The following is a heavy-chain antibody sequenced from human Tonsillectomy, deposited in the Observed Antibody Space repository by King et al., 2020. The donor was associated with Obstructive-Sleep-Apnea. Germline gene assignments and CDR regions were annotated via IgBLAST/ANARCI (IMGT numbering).Heavy chain of an antibody. CDR1: TFTFDDYA. Sequence: VQLVESGGGLVQPGRSLRLSCAASTFTFDDYAMHWVRQPPGKGLEWVSGISWNSGSIGYADSVKGRFTISRDNAKNSLYLEMNSLRAEDTALDYCANDISGVISTSVAGYYHYGMDVWGQGTTVTVSS. J-gene: IGHJ6*02. V-gene: IGHV3-9*01. CDR2: ISWNSGSI. D-gene: IGHD6-19*01. CDR3: ANDISGVISTSVAGYYHYGMDV.